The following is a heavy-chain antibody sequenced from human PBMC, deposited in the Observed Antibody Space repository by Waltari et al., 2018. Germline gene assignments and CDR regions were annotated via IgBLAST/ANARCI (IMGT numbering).Heavy chain of an antibody. J-gene: IGHJ6*02. CDR3: ARDKGEWKQWLSPGYYGMDV. Sequence: QVQLQESGPGLVKPSETLSLTCTVSGGSISSSYWRWIRQPPGKGLEWIGYIYYSGSTNYNPSLKSRVTISVDTSKNQFSLKLSSVTAADTAVYYCARDKGEWKQWLSPGYYGMDVWGQGTTVTVSS. D-gene: IGHD6-19*01. CDR1: GGSISSSY. V-gene: IGHV4-59*01. CDR2: IYYSGST.